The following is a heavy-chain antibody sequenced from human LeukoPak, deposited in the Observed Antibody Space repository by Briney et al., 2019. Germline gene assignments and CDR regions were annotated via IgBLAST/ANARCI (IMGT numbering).Heavy chain of an antibody. CDR1: GYTFTSYY. D-gene: IGHD2-2*02. CDR2: INPSGGST. V-gene: IGHV1-46*03. Sequence: ASVKVSCKASGYTFTSYYMHWVRQAPGQGLEWMRIINPSGGSTSYAPKFQGRVTVTRDTSSSTVYMELRSLRSEDTAVYYCARVDCSSGRCYTLDFDYWGQGTLVTVSS. CDR3: ARVDCSSGRCYTLDFDY. J-gene: IGHJ4*02.